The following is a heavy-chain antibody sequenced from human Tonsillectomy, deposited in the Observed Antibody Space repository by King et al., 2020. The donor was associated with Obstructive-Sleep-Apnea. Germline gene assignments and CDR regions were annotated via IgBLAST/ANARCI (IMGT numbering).Heavy chain of an antibody. D-gene: IGHD3-10*01. Sequence: VQLVESGGGVVQPGRSLRLSCAASGFTFSTYAINWVRRAPGKGLELVALISDDVNNKYYADSVKGRFTISRDNSKNTLYLQMNSLRTEDTATYYCARHLPEKRGIDYWGQGTLVTVSS. CDR1: GFTFSTYA. J-gene: IGHJ4*02. CDR2: ISDDVNNK. V-gene: IGHV3-30-3*01. CDR3: ARHLPEKRGIDY.